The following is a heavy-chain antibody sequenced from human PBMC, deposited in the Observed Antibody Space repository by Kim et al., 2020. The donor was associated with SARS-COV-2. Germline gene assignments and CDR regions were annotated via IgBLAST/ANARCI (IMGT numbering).Heavy chain of an antibody. Sequence: GGSLRLSCAASGFTFDDYAMHWVRQAPGKGLEWVSGISWNSGSIGYADSVKGRFTISRDNAKNSLYLQMNSLRAEDTAVYYCAKEIASSGSHRFDDWGQGTLVTVSS. J-gene: IGHJ4*02. D-gene: IGHD6-19*01. V-gene: IGHV3-9*01. CDR1: GFTFDDYA. CDR2: ISWNSGSI. CDR3: AKEIASSGSHRFDD.